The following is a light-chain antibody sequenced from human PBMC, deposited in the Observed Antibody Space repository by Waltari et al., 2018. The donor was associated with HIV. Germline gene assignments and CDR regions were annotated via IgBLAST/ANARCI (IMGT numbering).Light chain of an antibody. CDR3: TSYTTINTYV. Sequence: SALPQPASVSGSPGQSLTISCTGPSRDVGGYNHVSWYQQHPAKAPKVIIYDVSNRPSGVSNRFSGSKSGNTASLTISGLQAEDEADYYCTSYTTINTYVFGTGTKVTVL. J-gene: IGLJ1*01. CDR2: DVS. CDR1: SRDVGGYNH. V-gene: IGLV2-14*03.